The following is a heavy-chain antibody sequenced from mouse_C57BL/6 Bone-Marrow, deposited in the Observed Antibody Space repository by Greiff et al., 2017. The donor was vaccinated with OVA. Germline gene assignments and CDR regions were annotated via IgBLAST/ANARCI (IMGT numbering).Heavy chain of an antibody. Sequence: VKLMESGAELVRPGASVTLSCKASGYTFTDYEMHWVKQTPVHGLEWIGAIDPETGGTAYNQKFKGKAILTADKSSSTAYMELRSLTSEDSAVYYCTRGHYGSSYRYFDVWGTGTTVTVSS. V-gene: IGHV1-15*01. D-gene: IGHD1-1*01. J-gene: IGHJ1*03. CDR3: TRGHYGSSYRYFDV. CDR2: IDPETGGT. CDR1: GYTFTDYE.